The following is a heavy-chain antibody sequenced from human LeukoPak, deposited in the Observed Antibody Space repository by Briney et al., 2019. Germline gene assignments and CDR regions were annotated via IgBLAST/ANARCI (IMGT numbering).Heavy chain of an antibody. CDR3: AARHGSGSYYNI. CDR2: IVVGSGNT. V-gene: IGHV1-58*02. D-gene: IGHD3-10*01. J-gene: IGHJ4*02. CDR1: GFTFSSSA. Sequence: ASVKVSCKASGFTFSSSAMQWVRQARGQRLEWIGGIVVGSGNTNYAQKFQERVTITRDMSTSTAYMELSSLRSEDTAVYYCAARHGSGSYYNIWGQGTLVTVSS.